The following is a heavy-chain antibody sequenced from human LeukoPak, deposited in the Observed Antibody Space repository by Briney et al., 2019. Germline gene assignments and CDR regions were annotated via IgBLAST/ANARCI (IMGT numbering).Heavy chain of an antibody. CDR1: GYTFTNYY. D-gene: IGHD6-19*01. V-gene: IGHV1-46*01. J-gene: IGHJ4*02. Sequence: ASVKVSCKASGYTFTNYYIHWVRQAPGQGLEWMGIINPRGGVTSYARKFQGSVSMTRDTSTSTVNMEVSSLTSDDTAVFYCAREGAVAGFDYWGQGTLVIVSS. CDR3: AREGAVAGFDY. CDR2: INPRGGVT.